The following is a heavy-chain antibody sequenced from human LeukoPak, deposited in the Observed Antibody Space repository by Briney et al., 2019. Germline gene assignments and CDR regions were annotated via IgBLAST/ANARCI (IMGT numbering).Heavy chain of an antibody. Sequence: PSETLSLTCTVSGGSISSSSYYWGWIRQPPGTGLEWIGSIYYSGSTYYNPSLKSRVTISVDTSKNQFSLKLSSVTAADTAVYYCAREPQNTEAVAGTSADYWGQGTLVTVSS. V-gene: IGHV4-39*02. CDR2: IYYSGST. J-gene: IGHJ4*02. CDR1: GGSISSSSYY. CDR3: AREPQNTEAVAGTSADY. D-gene: IGHD6-19*01.